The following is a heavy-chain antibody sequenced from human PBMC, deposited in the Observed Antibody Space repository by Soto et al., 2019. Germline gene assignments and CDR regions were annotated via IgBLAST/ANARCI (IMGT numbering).Heavy chain of an antibody. V-gene: IGHV1-69*01. CDR2: IIPIFGTA. D-gene: IGHD3-9*01. CDR1: GGTFSSYA. Sequence: QVQLVQSGAEVKKPGSSVKVSCKASGGTFSSYAISWVRQAHGHGLEWMGGIIPIFGTANYAQKFQGRVTITADESTSTAYMELSSLRSEDTAVYYCATSPYDILTGYYLYYFDYWGQGTLVTVSS. CDR3: ATSPYDILTGYYLYYFDY. J-gene: IGHJ4*02.